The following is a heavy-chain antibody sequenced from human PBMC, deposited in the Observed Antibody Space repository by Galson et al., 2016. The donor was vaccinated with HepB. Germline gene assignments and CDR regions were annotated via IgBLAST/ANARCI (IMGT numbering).Heavy chain of an antibody. CDR2: IIPVFGTA. J-gene: IGHJ6*02. CDR1: GGTFISDG. CDR3: AREIGMEQQLIAGYYYYGLDV. D-gene: IGHD6-13*01. V-gene: IGHV1-69*13. Sequence: SVKVSCKASGGTFISDGIGWVRQAPGQGLEWMGGIIPVFGTADYAQKFQGRVTITADESTSTAYMELRRLTLEDTAVYYCAREIGMEQQLIAGYYYYGLDVWGQGTTVTVSS.